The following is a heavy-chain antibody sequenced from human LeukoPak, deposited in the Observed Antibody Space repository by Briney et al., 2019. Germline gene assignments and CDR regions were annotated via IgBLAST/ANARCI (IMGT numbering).Heavy chain of an antibody. J-gene: IGHJ4*02. CDR3: AREEEAYSGSRIDY. V-gene: IGHV3-23*01. D-gene: IGHD1-26*01. CDR2: ISGSGSST. CDR1: GFTLSNYA. Sequence: GGSLRLSCAASGFTLSNYAMSWVRQAPGKGLEWVSAISGSGSSTYYADSVKGRFTISRDNSKNTRYLQMNSLRAEDTAVYYCAREEEAYSGSRIDYWGQGTLVTVSS.